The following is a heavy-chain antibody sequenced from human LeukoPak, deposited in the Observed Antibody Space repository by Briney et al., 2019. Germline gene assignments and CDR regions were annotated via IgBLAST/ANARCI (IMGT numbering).Heavy chain of an antibody. CDR3: ARHRGHCSSGVCRGWFDP. Sequence: GGSLRLSCAASGFTFRNYNMNWVRQAPGKGLEWVSSISESSSFIQYADSLKGRFAISRDNAKNSLYLQMNSLRAEDTAVYYRARHRGHCSSGVCRGWFDPWGQGTLVTVSS. D-gene: IGHD2-8*01. J-gene: IGHJ5*02. CDR1: GFTFRNYN. CDR2: ISESSSFI. V-gene: IGHV3-21*01.